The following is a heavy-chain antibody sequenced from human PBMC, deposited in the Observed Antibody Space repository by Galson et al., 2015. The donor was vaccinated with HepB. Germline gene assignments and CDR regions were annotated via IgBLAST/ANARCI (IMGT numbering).Heavy chain of an antibody. D-gene: IGHD1-1*01. J-gene: IGHJ5*02. V-gene: IGHV3-23*01. Sequence: SLRLSCAASGFTFTSYDMTWVRQAPGKGLEWVSVIDTSGVHTSYAASVKGRFTISRDNSKSTLSLQMNSLRVEDTAIYYCASYRVTAGRWFDPLCQGTLVTFSS. CDR3: ASYRVTAGRWFDP. CDR2: IDTSGVHT. CDR1: GFTFTSYD.